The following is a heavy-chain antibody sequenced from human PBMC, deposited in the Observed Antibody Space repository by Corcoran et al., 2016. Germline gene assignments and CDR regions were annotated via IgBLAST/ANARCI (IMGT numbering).Heavy chain of an antibody. CDR1: GYTFTSYG. Sequence: QVQLVQSGAEVKKPGASVKVSCKASGYTFTSYGISWVRQAPGQGLEWMGWISAYNGNTNYAQKLQGRVTMTTDTSTSTAYMELRSLRSDDTALYYCAATRSSSSCGVWFDPWGQGTLVTVSS. CDR3: AATRSSSSCGVWFDP. CDR2: ISAYNGNT. D-gene: IGHD6-13*01. J-gene: IGHJ5*02. V-gene: IGHV1-18*01.